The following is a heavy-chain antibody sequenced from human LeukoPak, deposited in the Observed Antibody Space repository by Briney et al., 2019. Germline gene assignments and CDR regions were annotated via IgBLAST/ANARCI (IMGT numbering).Heavy chain of an antibody. CDR1: GFTFGSYT. Sequence: GRSLRLSCAVSGFTFGSYTLHWVRQAPGKGLEWVAVISYDGSNKYYADSVKGRFTISRDNSKNTLYLQMNSLRAEDTAVYYCAKAPPYYDFWSGYPYYFDYWGQGTLVTVSS. CDR2: ISYDGSNK. CDR3: AKAPPYYDFWSGYPYYFDY. D-gene: IGHD3-3*01. J-gene: IGHJ4*02. V-gene: IGHV3-30*04.